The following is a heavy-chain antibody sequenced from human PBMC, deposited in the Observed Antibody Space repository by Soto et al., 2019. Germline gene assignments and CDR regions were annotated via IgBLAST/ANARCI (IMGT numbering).Heavy chain of an antibody. Sequence: GESLKISCRGSGYSLTSYWISWVRQMPGKGLEWMGRIDPSDSYTNYSPSFQGHVTISADKSISTAYLQWNSLKASDTAMYYCARQYYYDSSGSFQHWGQGTLVTVSS. CDR3: ARQYYYDSSGSFQH. CDR1: GYSLTSYW. J-gene: IGHJ1*01. D-gene: IGHD3-22*01. CDR2: IDPSDSYT. V-gene: IGHV5-10-1*01.